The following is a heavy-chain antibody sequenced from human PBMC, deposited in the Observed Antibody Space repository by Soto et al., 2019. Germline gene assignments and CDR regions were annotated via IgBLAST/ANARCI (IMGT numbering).Heavy chain of an antibody. CDR1: GFTFSDYA. CDR3: ARDPREYYFDY. V-gene: IGHV3-30*03. J-gene: IGHJ4*02. CDR2: VSHDGRNT. Sequence: GGSLRLSCAASGFTFSDYALHWVRQAPGKGLEWVAVVSHDGRNTHYADSVKGRFTISRDSSKNTVSLEMTSLRAEDTAVYYCARDPREYYFDYWGQGTLVTVSS.